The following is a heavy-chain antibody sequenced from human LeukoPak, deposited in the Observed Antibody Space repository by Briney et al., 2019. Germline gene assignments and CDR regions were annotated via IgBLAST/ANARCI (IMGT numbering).Heavy chain of an antibody. CDR1: GFTFSTYG. J-gene: IGHJ6*03. Sequence: GGSLRLSCAAPGFTFSTYGMHWVRQAPGKGLEWVSFIWYEGDYKYYADSVKGRFTISRDNSKNTLYLQMNSLRVEDTAVYYCAKGHSGNYYHYHMDVWGKGTTVTVSS. CDR2: IWYEGDYK. V-gene: IGHV3-30*02. D-gene: IGHD1-26*01. CDR3: AKGHSGNYYHYHMDV.